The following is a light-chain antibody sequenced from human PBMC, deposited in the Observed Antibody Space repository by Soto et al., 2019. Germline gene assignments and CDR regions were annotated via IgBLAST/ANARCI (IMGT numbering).Light chain of an antibody. CDR1: SRDVGGYNS. Sequence: HSALTQPASVSGSPGLSIAISCTGTSRDVGGYNSVSWYQQQPGKVPKLIIYDVSSRPSGVSNRFSGSKSGNTASLTISGLQAEDEGDYYCSSYTTGGSYVFGTGTKLTVL. CDR3: SSYTTGGSYV. J-gene: IGLJ1*01. V-gene: IGLV2-14*01. CDR2: DVS.